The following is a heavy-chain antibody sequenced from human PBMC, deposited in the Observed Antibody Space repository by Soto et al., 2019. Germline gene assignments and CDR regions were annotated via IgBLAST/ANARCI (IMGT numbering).Heavy chain of an antibody. CDR2: IKEDGSQT. D-gene: IGHD2-2*01. CDR3: ARDGGFCDGSGCYETLDL. V-gene: IGHV3-7*01. Sequence: EVQLVESGGGLVQPGGSLRLSCAASGFTFSSCCMTWVRQAPGKGLEWVANIKEDGSQTNHVDSVKGRFTISRDNAKSSLCLHMNSLRDEDMAVLFCARDGGFCDGSGCYETLDLWGQGTMVTVSS. CDR1: GFTFSSCC. J-gene: IGHJ3*01.